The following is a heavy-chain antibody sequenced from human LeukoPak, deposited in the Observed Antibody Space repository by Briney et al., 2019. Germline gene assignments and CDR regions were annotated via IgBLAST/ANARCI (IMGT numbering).Heavy chain of an antibody. D-gene: IGHD3-16*02. V-gene: IGHV4-39*07. CDR3: ARGPYDYVWGSYRYTWFDP. J-gene: IGHJ5*02. Sequence: SETLSLTCTVSGGSISSSSYYWGWIRQPPGKGLEWIGSIYYSGSTYYNPSLKSRVTISVDTSKNQFSLKLSSVTAADTAVYYCARGPYDYVWGSYRYTWFDPWGQGTLVTVSS. CDR1: GGSISSSSYY. CDR2: IYYSGST.